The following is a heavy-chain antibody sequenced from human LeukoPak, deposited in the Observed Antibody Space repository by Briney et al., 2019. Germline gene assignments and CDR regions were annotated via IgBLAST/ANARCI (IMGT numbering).Heavy chain of an antibody. V-gene: IGHV1-69*13. CDR1: GYTFTVNY. CDR3: AREGTYYDSSGYRVGCYFDY. D-gene: IGHD3-22*01. CDR2: IIPIFGTA. Sequence: SVMVSCKPSGYTFTVNYLHWVRQAPGQGLEWMGGIIPIFGTANYAQKFQGRVTITADESTSTAYMEPSSLRSEDTAVYYCAREGTYYDSSGYRVGCYFDYWGQGTLVTVSS. J-gene: IGHJ4*02.